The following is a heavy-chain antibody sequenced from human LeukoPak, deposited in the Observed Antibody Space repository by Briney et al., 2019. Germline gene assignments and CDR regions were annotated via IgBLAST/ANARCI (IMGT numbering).Heavy chain of an antibody. Sequence: GGSLRLSCAASGFTFSSYWMSWVRQAPGKGLEWVSSISSSSSNMYYADSVKGRFTISRDNAKNSLYLQMNSLRAEDTAVYYCARDLGYSSSWTRWFDPWGQGTLVTVSS. V-gene: IGHV3-21*01. D-gene: IGHD6-13*01. CDR3: ARDLGYSSSWTRWFDP. CDR2: ISSSSSNM. CDR1: GFTFSSYW. J-gene: IGHJ5*02.